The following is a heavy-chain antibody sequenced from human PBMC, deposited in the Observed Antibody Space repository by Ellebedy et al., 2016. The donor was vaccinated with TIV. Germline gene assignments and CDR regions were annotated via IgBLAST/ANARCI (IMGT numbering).Heavy chain of an antibody. CDR1: GFTFSSHG. Sequence: GESLKISCEASGFTFSSHGIHWVRQAPGEGLEWLTLISGDGKHKHYADSVKGRFTVSRDNSRNVVFLQMNSLRPDDSALYFCARRRWSGLLVAATPADFWGQGTAVVVSS. V-gene: IGHV3-30*12. CDR2: ISGDGKHK. J-gene: IGHJ4*02. CDR3: ARRRWSGLLVAATPADF. D-gene: IGHD2-15*01.